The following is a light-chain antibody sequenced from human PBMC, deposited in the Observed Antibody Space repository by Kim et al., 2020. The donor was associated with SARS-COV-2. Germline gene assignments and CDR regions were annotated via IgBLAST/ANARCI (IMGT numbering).Light chain of an antibody. CDR3: QVWDVNSDHPV. J-gene: IGLJ3*02. V-gene: IGLV3-21*04. CDR2: YES. Sequence: APGQTGRTTGGGNTRGSKGVRGYRQKPGQAPVVVIHYESDRPSGIRERFSGSSSGNTAALISTRVEAGDEADYYCQVWDVNSDHPVFGGGTQLTVL. CDR1: TRGSKG.